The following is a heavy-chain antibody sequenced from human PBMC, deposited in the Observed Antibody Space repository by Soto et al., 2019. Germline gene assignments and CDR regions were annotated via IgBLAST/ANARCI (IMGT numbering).Heavy chain of an antibody. CDR1: GGSFSGYS. CDR3: ARDKITGLFDY. D-gene: IGHD2-8*02. J-gene: IGHJ4*02. CDR2: INHSGST. Sequence: QVQLQQWGAGLLKPSETLSLTCAVYGGSFSGYSWTWIRQPPGTGLAWIGEINHSGSTNYNPSLKSRVTISVDPSKNQLSLKLTSVTAADTAVYYCARDKITGLFDYWGQGTLVTVSS. V-gene: IGHV4-34*01.